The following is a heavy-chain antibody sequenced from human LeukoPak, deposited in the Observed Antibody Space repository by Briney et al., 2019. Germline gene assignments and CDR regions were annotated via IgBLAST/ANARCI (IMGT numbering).Heavy chain of an antibody. CDR1: GFTFSDYY. V-gene: IGHV3-11*01. CDR3: ARDSHRWLQRGVTFDY. CDR2: ISSSGSTI. Sequence: GGTLRLSCAASGFTFSDYYMSWIRQAPGKGLEWVSYISSSGSTIYYADSVKGRFTISRDNAKNSLYMQMNSVRAEDTAVYYCARDSHRWLQRGVTFDYWGQGTLVTVSS. J-gene: IGHJ4*02. D-gene: IGHD5-24*01.